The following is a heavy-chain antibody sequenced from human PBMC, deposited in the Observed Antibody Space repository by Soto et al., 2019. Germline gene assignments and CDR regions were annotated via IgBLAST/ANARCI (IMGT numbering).Heavy chain of an antibody. J-gene: IGHJ6*02. Sequence: SETLSLTCTVSGGSISSYYWSWIRQPPGKGLEWIGYIYYSGITNYNPSLKSRVTISVDTSKNQFSLKLSSVTAADTAVYYCAIYKSHYYYCMHVWGQGTTVTGSS. CDR1: GGSISSYY. CDR3: AIYKSHYYYCMHV. D-gene: IGHD1-20*01. CDR2: IYYSGIT. V-gene: IGHV4-59*01.